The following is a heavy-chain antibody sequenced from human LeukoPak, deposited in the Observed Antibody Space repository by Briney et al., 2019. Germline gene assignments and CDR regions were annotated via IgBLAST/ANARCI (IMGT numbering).Heavy chain of an antibody. CDR1: GLSISIYY. Sequence: SETLSLTCTVSGLSISIYYWGWIRQPPGKGLEWIGYIYNSESTYYNPSLKSRVTIPLDTSKNQSSLRLNSVTAADKAVHYCARVKRPNWFDPWGQGTLVTVSS. V-gene: IGHV4-59*01. J-gene: IGHJ5*02. CDR2: IYNSEST. CDR3: ARVKRPNWFDP.